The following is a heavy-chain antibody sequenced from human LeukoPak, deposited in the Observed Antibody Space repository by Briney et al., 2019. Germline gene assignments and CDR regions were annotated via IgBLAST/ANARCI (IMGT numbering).Heavy chain of an antibody. CDR1: GYSISSGYY. J-gene: IGHJ4*02. D-gene: IGHD6-19*01. CDR2: IYHSGST. Sequence: SETLSLTCAVSGYSISSGYYWGWIRQPPGKGLKWIGSIYHSGSTYYNPSLKSRVTISVDTSKNQFSLKLSSVTAADTAVYYCARLSPIQWLVPYYSDYWGQGTLVTVSS. V-gene: IGHV4-38-2*01. CDR3: ARLSPIQWLVPYYSDY.